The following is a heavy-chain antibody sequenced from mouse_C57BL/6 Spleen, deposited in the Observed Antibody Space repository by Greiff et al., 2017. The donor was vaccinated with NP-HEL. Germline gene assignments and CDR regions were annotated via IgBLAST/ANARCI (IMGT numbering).Heavy chain of an antibody. CDR2: ISDGGSYT. CDR1: GFTFSSYA. Sequence: EVKLMESGGGLVKPGGSLKLSCAASGFTFSSYAMSWVRQTPEKRLEWVATISDGGSYTYYPDNVKGRFTISRDNAKNNLYLQMSHLKSEDTAMYYCAREGYDGYSYAMDYWGQGTSVTVSS. CDR3: AREGYDGYSYAMDY. V-gene: IGHV5-4*01. J-gene: IGHJ4*01. D-gene: IGHD2-3*01.